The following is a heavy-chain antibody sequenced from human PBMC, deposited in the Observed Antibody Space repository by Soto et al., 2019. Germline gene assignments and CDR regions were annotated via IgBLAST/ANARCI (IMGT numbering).Heavy chain of an antibody. Sequence: PGGSLRLSCAASGFTFSSYWMSWVRQAPGKGLEWVANIKQDGSEKYYVDSVKGRFTISRDNAKNSLYLQMNSLRAEDTAVYYCARDPNIVVVAAATYYYYGMDVWGQGPTVTVS. V-gene: IGHV3-7*01. D-gene: IGHD2-2*01. J-gene: IGHJ6*02. CDR1: GFTFSSYW. CDR2: IKQDGSEK. CDR3: ARDPNIVVVAAATYYYYGMDV.